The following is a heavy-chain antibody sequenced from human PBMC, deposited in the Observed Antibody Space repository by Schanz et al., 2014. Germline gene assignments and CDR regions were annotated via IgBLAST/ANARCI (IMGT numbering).Heavy chain of an antibody. J-gene: IGHJ3*02. Sequence: EVQLVESGGGLVQPGGSLTLSCAASGFTFSSYLMSWVRQAPGKGLEWVSGIGGSGGSTDYADSVKGRFTISRDNSKNTVHLQMTSLRAEDTAVYFCAKDRWRATVMVDAFDIWGQGTKVTVSS. CDR2: IGGSGGST. CDR1: GFTFSSYL. D-gene: IGHD4-4*01. CDR3: AKDRWRATVMVDAFDI. V-gene: IGHV3-23*04.